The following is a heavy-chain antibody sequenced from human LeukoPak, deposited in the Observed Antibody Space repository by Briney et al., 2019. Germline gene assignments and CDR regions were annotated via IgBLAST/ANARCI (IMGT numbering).Heavy chain of an antibody. D-gene: IGHD2-8*02. CDR1: GFTFSSYG. Sequence: PGGSLRLSCAASGFTFSSYGMHWLHQAPGKGLEWVAVIWYDGSKKYYADSVKGRFTISRDNSKNTLYLQMDSLRAEDTAVYYCARYNTGSVDYWGQGTLVTVSS. CDR3: ARYNTGSVDY. CDR2: IWYDGSKK. V-gene: IGHV3-33*01. J-gene: IGHJ4*02.